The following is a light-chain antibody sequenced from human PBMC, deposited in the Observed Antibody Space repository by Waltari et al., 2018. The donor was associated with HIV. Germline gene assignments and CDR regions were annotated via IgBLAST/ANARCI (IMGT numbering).Light chain of an antibody. CDR2: INN. V-gene: IGLV1-44*01. J-gene: IGLJ2*01. CDR3: ASWDDSLIGPV. CDR1: RCNIGSIT. Sequence: QSVLSPRPSASGTPGRSVAISCSGSRCNIGSITVNWDRQRPGTAPKPLMNINNKRPSGDPDRFPGPKSGTSASLARSGLQSDDEADYYCASWDDSLIGPVFGGGTKLTVL.